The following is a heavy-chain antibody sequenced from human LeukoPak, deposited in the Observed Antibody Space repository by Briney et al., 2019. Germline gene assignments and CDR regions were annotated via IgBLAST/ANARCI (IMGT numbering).Heavy chain of an antibody. CDR1: GFTFSSYE. J-gene: IGHJ4*02. Sequence: PGGSLRLSCVASGFTFSSYEMNWVRQAPGKGLEWVSYINSGGTTLYYADSVKGRFTISRDNAKNSLYLQMNSLRVEDTAIYYCARDPDYSSVTYSDYWGQGTLVTVSS. V-gene: IGHV3-48*03. CDR2: INSGGTTL. CDR3: ARDPDYSSVTYSDY. D-gene: IGHD3-10*01.